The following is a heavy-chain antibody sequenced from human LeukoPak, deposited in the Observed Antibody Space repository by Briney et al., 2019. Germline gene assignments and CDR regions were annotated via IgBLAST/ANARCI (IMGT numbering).Heavy chain of an antibody. J-gene: IGHJ2*01. CDR1: GGSISSYY. D-gene: IGHD3-10*01. CDR3: ARVPYITMVRGVIHSYWYFDL. Sequence: SETLSLTCTVSGGSISSYYWSWIRQPPGKGLEWIGYIYYSGSTNYNPSLKSRVTISVDTSKNQFSLKLSSVTAADTAVYYCARVPYITMVRGVIHSYWYFDLWGRGTLVTVSS. CDR2: IYYSGST. V-gene: IGHV4-59*01.